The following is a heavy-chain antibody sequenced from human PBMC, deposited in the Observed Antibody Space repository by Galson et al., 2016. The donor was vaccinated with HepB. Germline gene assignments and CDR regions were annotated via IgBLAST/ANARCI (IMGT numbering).Heavy chain of an antibody. CDR2: INPSGGDI. CDR3: ARWASVGSGDAFDI. CDR1: GYTFTFNY. D-gene: IGHD6-19*01. Sequence: SVKVSCKASGYTFTFNYIHWVRQAPGQGLEWMGIINPSGGDINYAQKFQGRVTMTRDTSTSTVYMELSSLRSEDTAVYYCARWASVGSGDAFDIWGRGTMVTVSS. V-gene: IGHV1-46*01. J-gene: IGHJ3*02.